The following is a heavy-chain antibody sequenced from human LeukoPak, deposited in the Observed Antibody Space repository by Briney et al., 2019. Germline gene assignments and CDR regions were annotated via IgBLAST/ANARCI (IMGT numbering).Heavy chain of an antibody. D-gene: IGHD2-15*01. CDR3: VRGGGPSYKYNAFDI. J-gene: IGHJ3*02. Sequence: GGSLRLSCTVSGFTFSIFEMNWVRQAPGKGLEWVAYITNSGSTIDYADSVKGRFTISRDNARNSLYLQMSSLRAADTAVYYCVRGGGPSYKYNAFDIWGQGTMVTVSS. CDR1: GFTFSIFE. V-gene: IGHV3-48*03. CDR2: ITNSGSTI.